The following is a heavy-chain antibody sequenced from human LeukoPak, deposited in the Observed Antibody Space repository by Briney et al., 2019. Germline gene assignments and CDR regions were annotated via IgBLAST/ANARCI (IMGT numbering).Heavy chain of an antibody. CDR2: ISAYNGNT. CDR1: GYTFTSYG. CDR3: ARSDSYPPWYFDY. V-gene: IGHV1-18*01. D-gene: IGHD3-16*02. J-gene: IGHJ4*02. Sequence: GASVKVSCKASGYTFTSYGISWVRQAPGQGLEWMGWISAYNGNTNYAQKFQGRVTMTTDTSISTAYMELDTLRSDDTAVYFCARSDSYPPWYFDYWGQGTLVIVSA.